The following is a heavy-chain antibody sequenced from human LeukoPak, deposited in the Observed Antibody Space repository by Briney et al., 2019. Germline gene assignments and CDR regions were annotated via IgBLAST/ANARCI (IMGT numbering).Heavy chain of an antibody. Sequence: GGSLTLSCAASGVTFSRSAMSWVRQAPGKGLEWVSVIGGGGFITYYADSVKGRFTISRDNSNNTLYLQMNSLSVEDTAVYYCSKLLTAAGTCDWGQGTLVTVSS. V-gene: IGHV3-23*01. CDR2: IGGGGFIT. J-gene: IGHJ4*02. D-gene: IGHD6-13*01. CDR3: SKLLTAAGTCD. CDR1: GVTFSRSA.